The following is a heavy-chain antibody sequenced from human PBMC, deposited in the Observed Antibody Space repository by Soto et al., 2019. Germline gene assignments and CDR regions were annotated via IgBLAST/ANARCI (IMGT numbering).Heavy chain of an antibody. J-gene: IGHJ5*02. CDR1: GFSLSTSGVG. CDR2: IYWNDVK. D-gene: IGHD3-3*01. Sequence: SGPTLVNPTQTLTLTCTFSGFSLSTSGVGVGWIRQPPGKAMEWLALIYWNDVKRYSPSLKSRLTITKDTSKNLVVLTMTNMDPVDTATFHCAHRLYYDFWSGSPDNWFDPWGQGTLVTVSS. V-gene: IGHV2-5*01. CDR3: AHRLYYDFWSGSPDNWFDP.